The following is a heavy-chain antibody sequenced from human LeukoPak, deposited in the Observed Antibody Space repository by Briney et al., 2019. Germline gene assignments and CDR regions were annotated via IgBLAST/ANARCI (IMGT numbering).Heavy chain of an antibody. CDR2: IKQDGSEK. D-gene: IGHD2-2*01. V-gene: IGHV3-7*01. Sequence: GSLRLSCAASGFTFSSYWMSWVRQAPGKGLEWVANIKQDGSEKYYVDSVKGRFTVSRDNAKNSLYLQMNSLRAEDTAVYYCARVRSTKVSFDYWGQGTLVTVSS. CDR1: GFTFSSYW. CDR3: ARVRSTKVSFDY. J-gene: IGHJ4*02.